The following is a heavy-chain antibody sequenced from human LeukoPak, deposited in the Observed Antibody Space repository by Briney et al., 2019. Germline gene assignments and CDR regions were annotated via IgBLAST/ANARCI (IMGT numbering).Heavy chain of an antibody. Sequence: SETLSLTCTVAGGSISSYYWSWIRQPPGEGLGWSGYIYYSGSTNYNPSLKSRVTISVDTSKNQFSLKLSSVTAADTAVYYCARLRAYYDSGGYFDYWGQGTLVTVSS. J-gene: IGHJ4*02. CDR1: GGSISSYY. D-gene: IGHD3-22*01. CDR3: ARLRAYYDSGGYFDY. V-gene: IGHV4-59*08. CDR2: IYYSGST.